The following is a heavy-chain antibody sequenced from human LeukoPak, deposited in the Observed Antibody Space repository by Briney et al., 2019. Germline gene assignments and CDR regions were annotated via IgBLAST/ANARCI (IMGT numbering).Heavy chain of an antibody. Sequence: ASVKVSCKVSGYTLTDLSMHWVRQAPGKGLEWLGGFDPEDGETIYAQKFQGRVTMTEDTSTDTAYMELSSLRSEDTAVYYCATVRGMITFGGVIPYYFDYWGQGTLVTVSS. CDR2: FDPEDGET. V-gene: IGHV1-24*01. CDR3: ATVRGMITFGGVIPYYFDY. D-gene: IGHD3-16*02. CDR1: GYTLTDLS. J-gene: IGHJ4*02.